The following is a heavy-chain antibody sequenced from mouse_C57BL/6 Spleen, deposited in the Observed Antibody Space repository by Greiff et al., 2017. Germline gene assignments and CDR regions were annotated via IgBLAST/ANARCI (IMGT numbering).Heavy chain of an antibody. CDR2: IRPNRGST. CDR1: GYTFTSYW. J-gene: IGHJ4*01. Sequence: QVQLQQPGAELVKPGASVKLSCKASGYTFTSYWLHWVKQRPGQGLAWIGMIRPNRGSTHYNGKFKSKATLTVDKSSSTAYMLLSGLTSEDSSSYYCARGWLPHYYAMDYWGQGTSVTGAS. CDR3: ARGWLPHYYAMDY. V-gene: IGHV1-64*01. D-gene: IGHD2-2*01.